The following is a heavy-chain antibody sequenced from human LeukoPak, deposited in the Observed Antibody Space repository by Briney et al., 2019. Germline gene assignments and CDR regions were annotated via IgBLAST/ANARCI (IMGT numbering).Heavy chain of an antibody. CDR2: ISSSGGTI. D-gene: IGHD3-22*01. V-gene: IGHV3-48*03. CDR3: ARELTSDSSGYDAFHI. CDR1: GFSFSNYE. J-gene: IGHJ3*02. Sequence: GGSLRLSCTASGFSFSNYEMDWVRQAPGKGLEWVSYISSSGGTIFYADSVKGRFTISRDNAKNSMYLQMSSLRAEDTAVYYCARELTSDSSGYDAFHIWGQGTPVTVPS.